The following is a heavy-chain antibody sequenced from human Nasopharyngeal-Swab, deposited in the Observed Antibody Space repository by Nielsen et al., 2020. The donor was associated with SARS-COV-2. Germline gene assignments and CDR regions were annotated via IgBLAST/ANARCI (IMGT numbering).Heavy chain of an antibody. CDR2: MNPNSGNT. CDR1: GYTFTSYD. V-gene: IGHV1-8*01. D-gene: IGHD1-26*01. Sequence: ASVKVSCKASGYTFTSYDINWVRQATGQGLEWMGWMNPNSGNTGYAQKFQGRVTMTRNTSISTAYMELSSLRSDDTAVYYCARGNYGGSSELRGNDAFDIWGQGTMVTVSS. CDR3: ARGNYGGSSELRGNDAFDI. J-gene: IGHJ3*02.